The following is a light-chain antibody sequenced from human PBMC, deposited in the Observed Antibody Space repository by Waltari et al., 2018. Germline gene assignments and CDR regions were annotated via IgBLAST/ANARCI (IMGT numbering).Light chain of an antibody. CDR3: QAWDSSSTVV. Sequence: SYELTQPPSVSVSPGQTASITCSGANLGKWYVSWYKQAPGQSPILVIYQDNKRPSGTPERFSGSNSGNTATLTISVTQAVDEADYSCQAWDSSSTVVFGGGTKLTVL. J-gene: IGLJ2*01. CDR2: QDN. V-gene: IGLV3-1*01. CDR1: NLGKWY.